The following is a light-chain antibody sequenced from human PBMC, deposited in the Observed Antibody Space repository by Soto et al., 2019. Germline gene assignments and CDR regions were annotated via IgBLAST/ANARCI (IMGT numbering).Light chain of an antibody. V-gene: IGKV3-20*01. CDR1: QSVTSTH. CDR2: GAS. CDR3: QQNGRS. Sequence: EIVLTQSPATLSLSPGERATLSCRASQSVTSTHLAWYQQKPGQAPRLLIYGASNRATGISDRFSGSGSGTDFTLTISRLEPEDFAVYYCQQNGRSFGPGTKVDLK. J-gene: IGKJ3*01.